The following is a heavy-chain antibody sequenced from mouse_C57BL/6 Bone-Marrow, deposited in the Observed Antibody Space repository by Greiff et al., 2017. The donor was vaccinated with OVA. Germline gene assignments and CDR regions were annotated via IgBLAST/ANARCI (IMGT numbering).Heavy chain of an antibody. CDR2: IYPRSGNT. V-gene: IGHV1-81*01. J-gene: IGHJ1*03. Sequence: VQRVESGAELARPGASVKLSCKASGYTFTSYGISWVKQRTGQGLEWIGEIYPRSGNTYYNEKFKGKATLTADKSSSTAYMELRSLTSEDSAVYFCAREAWLLRGWYFDVWGTGTTVTVSS. CDR3: AREAWLLRGWYFDV. CDR1: GYTFTSYG. D-gene: IGHD2-3*01.